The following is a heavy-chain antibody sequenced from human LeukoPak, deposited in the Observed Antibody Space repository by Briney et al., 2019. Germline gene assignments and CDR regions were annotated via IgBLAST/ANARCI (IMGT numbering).Heavy chain of an antibody. J-gene: IGHJ4*02. CDR1: GFTFSTSS. D-gene: IGHD3-3*01. V-gene: IGHV3-21*01. Sequence: PGGSLRLSCRASGFTFSTSSLNWVRQAPGKGLEWVSSISSSSSYISYADSVKGRFTISRDNAKNSLFLQMNSLRAEDTAVYYCAKSYYDFWSGYYQTFDYWGQGTLVTVSS. CDR2: ISSSSSYI. CDR3: AKSYYDFWSGYYQTFDY.